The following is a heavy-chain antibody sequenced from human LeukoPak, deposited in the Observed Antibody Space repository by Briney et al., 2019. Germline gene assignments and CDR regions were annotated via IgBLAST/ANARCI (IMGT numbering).Heavy chain of an antibody. J-gene: IGHJ1*01. CDR1: GGSISSYY. Sequence: SETLSLTCTVSGGSISSYYWSWIRQPPGKGLEWIGEINHGGSTNYNPSLKSRVAISVDTSKNQFSLKLSSVTAADTAVYYCARYLDYGGNSRVFQHWGQGTLVTVSS. CDR2: INHGGST. D-gene: IGHD4-23*01. V-gene: IGHV4-34*01. CDR3: ARYLDYGGNSRVFQH.